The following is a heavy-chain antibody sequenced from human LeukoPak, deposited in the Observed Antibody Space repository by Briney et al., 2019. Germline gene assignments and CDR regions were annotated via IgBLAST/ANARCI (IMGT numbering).Heavy chain of an antibody. Sequence: GGSLRLSCAASGFPLSSYSINWVRQAPGKGLEWVANINQGGSDKYYVDSVKGRFTISRDNANNLLYLQMNSLRGEDTAVYYCTRDRSRAEDDWGQGTLVTVSP. CDR2: INQGGSDK. CDR1: GFPLSSYS. CDR3: TRDRSRAEDD. J-gene: IGHJ4*02. D-gene: IGHD1-14*01. V-gene: IGHV3-7*01.